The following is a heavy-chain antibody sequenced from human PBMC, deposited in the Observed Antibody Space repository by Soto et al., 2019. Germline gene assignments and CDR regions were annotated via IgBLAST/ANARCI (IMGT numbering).Heavy chain of an antibody. CDR3: ARDQGRDGYNWNYYGMDV. Sequence: QVQLVESGGGVIQPGRSRRLSCAASGFTFSSYAMHWVRKAPGKGLERVTVISYDGSNKYYADSVKGRFTISRDNSKNTLYLQMNSLRAEDTAVYYCARDQGRDGYNWNYYGMDVWGQGTTVTVSS. J-gene: IGHJ6*02. V-gene: IGHV3-30-3*01. CDR2: ISYDGSNK. D-gene: IGHD5-12*01. CDR1: GFTFSSYA.